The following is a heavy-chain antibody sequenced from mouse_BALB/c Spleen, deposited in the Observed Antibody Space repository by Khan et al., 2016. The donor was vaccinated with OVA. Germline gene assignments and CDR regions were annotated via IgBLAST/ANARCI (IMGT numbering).Heavy chain of an antibody. CDR3: SRSTDRYAFAY. V-gene: IGHV3-8*02. J-gene: IGHJ3*01. D-gene: IGHD2-14*01. CDR2: MIYSGNT. CDR1: GDSITSGY. Sequence: EVQLQESGPSLVKPSQTLSLTCSVTGDSITSGYWSWIRKFPGNKLEYMGYMIYSGNTYYNPSLKSRISITRHTSKYHYYLQLNAMTTDDTAAYYCSRSTDRYAFAYWGQGTLVTVSA.